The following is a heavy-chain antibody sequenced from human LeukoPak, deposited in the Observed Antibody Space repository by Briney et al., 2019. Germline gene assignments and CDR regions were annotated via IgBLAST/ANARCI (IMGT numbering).Heavy chain of an antibody. CDR1: GGSVSRSPYY. D-gene: IGHD2-21*01. Sequence: SETLSLTCTVSGGSVSRSPYYWGWIRQPPGKGLEWIGNIYYSGSTYYNPSLKSRVTISVDTSKNQFSLKLNSVTAADTAVYYCARQGDPTLYWFDPWGQGTLVTVSS. J-gene: IGHJ5*02. CDR3: ARQGDPTLYWFDP. V-gene: IGHV4-39*01. CDR2: IYYSGST.